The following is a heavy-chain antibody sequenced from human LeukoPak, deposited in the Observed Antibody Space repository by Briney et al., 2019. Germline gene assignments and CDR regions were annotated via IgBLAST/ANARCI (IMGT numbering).Heavy chain of an antibody. CDR2: ISSSSTI. V-gene: IGHV3-48*01. J-gene: IGHJ4*02. Sequence: PGGSLRLSCAASGFTFSSYSMNWVRQAPGKGLEWVSYISSSSTIYYADSVKGRFTISRDNAKNSLYLQMNSLRAEDTAVYYCARGPVTKDYWGQGTLVTVSS. CDR1: GFTFSSYS. CDR3: ARGPVTKDY. D-gene: IGHD4-11*01.